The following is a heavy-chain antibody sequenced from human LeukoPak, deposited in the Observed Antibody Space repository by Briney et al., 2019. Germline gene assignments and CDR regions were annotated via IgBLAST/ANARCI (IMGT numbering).Heavy chain of an antibody. V-gene: IGHV4-39*07. CDR3: AREEGRLELLSESAFDP. J-gene: IGHJ5*02. CDR2: VYYSGST. CDR1: GGSITTSSYH. Sequence: PSETLSLTCSVSGGSITTSSYHWGWIRQPPGKGLEWIGSVYYSGSTYYSPSLKSRVTISVDTSKNQFSLRLSSATAADTAVYFCAREEGRLELLSESAFDPWGQGTLVTVSS. D-gene: IGHD1-7*01.